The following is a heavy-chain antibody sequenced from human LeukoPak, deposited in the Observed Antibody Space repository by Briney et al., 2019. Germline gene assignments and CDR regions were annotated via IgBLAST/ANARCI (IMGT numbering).Heavy chain of an antibody. CDR3: ARVWGFGELYPYYFDY. J-gene: IGHJ4*02. Sequence: ASVKVSCKASGYTFTSYGISWVRQAPGQGLEWMGWISAYNGNTNYAQKLQGRVTMTTDTSTSTAYMELRSLRSDDTAVYYCARVWGFGELYPYYFDYWGQGTLVTVSS. V-gene: IGHV1-18*01. CDR1: GYTFTSYG. CDR2: ISAYNGNT. D-gene: IGHD3-10*01.